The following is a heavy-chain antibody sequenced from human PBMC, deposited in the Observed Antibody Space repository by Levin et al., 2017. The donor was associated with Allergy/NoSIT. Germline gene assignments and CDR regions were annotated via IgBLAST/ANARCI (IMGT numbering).Heavy chain of an antibody. CDR2: INHSGST. Sequence: SETLSLTCAVYGGSFSGYYWSWIRQPPGKGLEWIGEINHSGSTNYNPSLKSRVTISVDTSKNQFSLKLSSVTAADTAVYYCARGRCSSTSCSGFDPWGQGTLVTVSS. J-gene: IGHJ5*02. CDR3: ARGRCSSTSCSGFDP. D-gene: IGHD2-2*01. CDR1: GGSFSGYY. V-gene: IGHV4-34*01.